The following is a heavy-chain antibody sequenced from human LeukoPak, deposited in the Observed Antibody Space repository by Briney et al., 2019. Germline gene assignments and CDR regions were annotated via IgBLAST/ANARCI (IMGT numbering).Heavy chain of an antibody. V-gene: IGHV4-38-2*02. CDR2: INHSGST. Sequence: SETLSLTCTVSDYSISTDYYWGWIRPPPGEGREWIGSINHSGSTYYNPSLRRRVTISVDTSKNQFSMKLTSVTAADTAVYYCAREGGLLDTSSYWYFDLWGRGTLVTVSS. J-gene: IGHJ2*01. CDR3: AREGGLLDTSSYWYFDL. D-gene: IGHD3/OR15-3a*01. CDR1: DYSISTDYY.